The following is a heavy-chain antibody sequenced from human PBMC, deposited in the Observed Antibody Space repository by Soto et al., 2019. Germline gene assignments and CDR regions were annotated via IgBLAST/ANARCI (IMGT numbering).Heavy chain of an antibody. CDR1: GFTFSSYA. Sequence: GGSLRLSCAASGFTFSSYAMSWVRQAPGKGLEWVSAISGSGGSTYYADSVKGRFTISRDNSKNTLYLQMNSLRAEDTAVYYCAKGSRFVRYYYDSSGYSSFDYWGQGTLVTVSS. D-gene: IGHD3-22*01. V-gene: IGHV3-23*01. CDR2: ISGSGGST. CDR3: AKGSRFVRYYYDSSGYSSFDY. J-gene: IGHJ4*02.